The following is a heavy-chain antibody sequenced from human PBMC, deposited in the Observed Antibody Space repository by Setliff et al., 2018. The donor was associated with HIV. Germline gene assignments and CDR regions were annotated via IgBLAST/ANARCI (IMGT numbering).Heavy chain of an antibody. V-gene: IGHV4-34*01. CDR2: INHGGST. J-gene: IGHJ4*02. CDR1: SGSFSGYF. D-gene: IGHD3-3*01. CDR3: ASEYSNFWSGGFVY. Sequence: SETLSLTCAIYSGSFSGYFWSWIRQPPGKGLEWIGEINHGGSTNYNPSLKSRVTISVDTSKNQFSQKLTSVTAADSAVYYCASEYSNFWSGGFVYWAQGTPVTVSS.